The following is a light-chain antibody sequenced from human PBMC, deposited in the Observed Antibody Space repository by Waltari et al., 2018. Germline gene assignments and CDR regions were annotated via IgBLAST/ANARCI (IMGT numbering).Light chain of an antibody. CDR2: GAS. CDR3: QHYLRLPVT. CDR1: QSVSRR. J-gene: IGKJ1*01. Sequence: EIVLTQSQGTLSLSLGERATVSCRASQSVSRRLAWYQQKHGQAPRLLIYGASTTATGIPDRFSGSGSETDFSITISILEPDDFAVYFCQHYLRLPVTFGQGTTVEI. V-gene: IGKV3-20*01.